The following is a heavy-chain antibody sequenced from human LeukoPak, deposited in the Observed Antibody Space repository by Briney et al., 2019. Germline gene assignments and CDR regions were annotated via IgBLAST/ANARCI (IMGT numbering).Heavy chain of an antibody. Sequence: SETLSLTCTVSGDSISSYYWSWIRHPPGKGLEWIGYIYYTGSTNYNPSLESRVIISVDRSKSQFSLKLSAGTAADTAVYYCAREPTYSRFDPWGQGTLVTVSS. CDR1: GDSISSYY. CDR3: AREPTYSRFDP. V-gene: IGHV4-59*12. CDR2: IYYTGST. J-gene: IGHJ5*02. D-gene: IGHD2-21*01.